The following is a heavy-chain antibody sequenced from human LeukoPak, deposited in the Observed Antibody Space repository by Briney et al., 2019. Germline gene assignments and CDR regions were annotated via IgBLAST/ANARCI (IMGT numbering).Heavy chain of an antibody. Sequence: SETLSLTCTVSGASISSSRYYWGWIRQPPGKGLEWIGSIYYSGSTYYNPSPKSRVTISMDPSKDQFSLKLRSVTAADTAVYYCTSPYFDYWGQGTLVTVSS. CDR3: TSPYFDY. V-gene: IGHV4-39*01. CDR2: IYYSGST. CDR1: GASISSSRYY. J-gene: IGHJ4*02.